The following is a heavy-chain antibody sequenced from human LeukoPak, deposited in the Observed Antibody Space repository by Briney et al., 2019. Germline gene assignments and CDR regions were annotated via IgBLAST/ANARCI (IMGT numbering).Heavy chain of an antibody. V-gene: IGHV3-23*01. Sequence: GGSLRLSCAASGFXSSSYAMNWVRQAPGKGLEWVSGISAGGDNTYYADSVKGRFTISRDNSKNTLYLQMNSLRAEDTAVYYCAKYLSAKGPPYGLDVWGQGTTVTVSS. CDR1: GFXSSSYA. CDR3: AKYLSAKGPPYGLDV. CDR2: ISAGGDNT. J-gene: IGHJ6*02.